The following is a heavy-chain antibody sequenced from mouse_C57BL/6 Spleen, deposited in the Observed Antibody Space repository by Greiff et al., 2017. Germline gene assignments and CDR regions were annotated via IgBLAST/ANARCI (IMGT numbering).Heavy chain of an antibody. CDR1: GYAFTNYL. J-gene: IGHJ4*01. Sequence: QVQLQESGAELVRPGTSVKVSCKASGYAFTNYLIEWVKQRPGQGLEWIGVINPGSGGTNYNEKFKGKATLTADKSSSTAYMQLSSLTSEDSAVYFCARNYYGSSYGAMDYWGQGTSVTVSS. V-gene: IGHV1-54*01. CDR3: ARNYYGSSYGAMDY. CDR2: INPGSGGT. D-gene: IGHD1-1*01.